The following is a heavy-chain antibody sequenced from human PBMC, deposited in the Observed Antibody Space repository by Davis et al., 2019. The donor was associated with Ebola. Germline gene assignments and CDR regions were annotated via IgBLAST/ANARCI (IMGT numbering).Heavy chain of an antibody. Sequence: ESLKISCTVSAGSISGYYWTWIRQPPGKGLEWIGYIFFNGYTTYNPALKSRVAISLDTSKNQFSLMLSSVTAADTAVYYCARGYTPSGSFYISFDYWGQGTLVTVSS. D-gene: IGHD1-26*01. CDR2: IFFNGYT. J-gene: IGHJ4*02. V-gene: IGHV4-59*12. CDR3: ARGYTPSGSFYISFDY. CDR1: AGSISGYY.